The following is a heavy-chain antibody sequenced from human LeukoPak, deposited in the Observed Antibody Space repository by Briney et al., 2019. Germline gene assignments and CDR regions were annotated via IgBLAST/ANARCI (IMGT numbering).Heavy chain of an antibody. CDR3: TRGPTVRGVIGYFDY. V-gene: IGHV3-23*01. J-gene: IGHJ4*02. CDR1: GFPFSSYP. Sequence: QPGGSLRLSCAGSGFPFSSYPISWVRQPPGKGLEWVSAITASGDSTYSADSVKGRFTISRDNAKNSLYLQLNSLRADDTALYYCTRGPTVRGVIGYFDYWGQGTLVTVSS. CDR2: ITASGDST. D-gene: IGHD3-10*01.